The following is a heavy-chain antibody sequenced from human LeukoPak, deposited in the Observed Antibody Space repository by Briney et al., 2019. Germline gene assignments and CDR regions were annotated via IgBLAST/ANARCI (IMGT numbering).Heavy chain of an antibody. CDR2: IQYDGNKK. Sequence: GGSLRLSCAASGFTFGTYGMHWVRQAPGQGLEWVAFIQYDGNKKYQADSVKGRFTISRDNSKDTLYLQMNRLRVEDTAVYYCAKEVTIVVVPAATAYFDYWGQGTLVTVSS. V-gene: IGHV3-30*02. CDR1: GFTFGTYG. CDR3: AKEVTIVVVPAATAYFDY. D-gene: IGHD2-2*01. J-gene: IGHJ4*02.